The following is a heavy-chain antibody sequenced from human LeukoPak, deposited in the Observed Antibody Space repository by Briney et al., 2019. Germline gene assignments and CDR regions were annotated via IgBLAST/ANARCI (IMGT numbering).Heavy chain of an antibody. CDR3: ARDGGYSSSWYYFDY. CDR2: IWYDGSNK. D-gene: IGHD6-13*01. Sequence: GGSLRLSCAASGLTVSSNYMHWVRRAPGKGLEWVAVIWYDGSNKYYADSVKGRFTISRDNSKNTLYLQMNSLRAEDTAVYYCARDGGYSSSWYYFDYWGQGTLVTVSS. J-gene: IGHJ4*02. V-gene: IGHV3-33*08. CDR1: GLTVSSNY.